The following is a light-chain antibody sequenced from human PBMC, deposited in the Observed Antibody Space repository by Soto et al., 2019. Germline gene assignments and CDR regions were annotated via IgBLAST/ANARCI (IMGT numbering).Light chain of an antibody. V-gene: IGLV4-69*01. Sequence: QAVLTQSPSASASLGASVKLTCTLSSGHSSFAIAWHQQLPEKGPRYLMKLNSDGSHSKGDGIPDRFSGSSSGAERYLTISSLQSEDEADYYCQTWATGIRVFGGGTKLTVL. CDR2: LNSDGSH. J-gene: IGLJ3*02. CDR3: QTWATGIRV. CDR1: SGHSSFA.